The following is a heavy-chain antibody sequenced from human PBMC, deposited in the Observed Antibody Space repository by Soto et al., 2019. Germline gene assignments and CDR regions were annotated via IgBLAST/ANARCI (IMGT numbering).Heavy chain of an antibody. CDR3: SKHAGLLFGSYYIDV. Sequence: QLLESGGALVQPGGSLRLSCAASGFTFSSYAMSWVRQAPGKGLEWVSTINDLGLDTYHADSVRGRFTISRDNSKNTLFLQMNNLRDEDTALYYCSKHAGLLFGSYYIDVWGKGTTVTVSS. J-gene: IGHJ6*03. CDR2: INDLGLDT. V-gene: IGHV3-23*01. CDR1: GFTFSSYA. D-gene: IGHD3-16*01.